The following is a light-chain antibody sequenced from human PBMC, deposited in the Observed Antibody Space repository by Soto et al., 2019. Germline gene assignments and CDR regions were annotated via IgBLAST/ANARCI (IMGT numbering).Light chain of an antibody. CDR2: EGS. V-gene: IGLV2-23*03. Sequence: QPVLTQPASVSGSPGQSITISCTGTSSDVGSYNLVSWYQHHPGKAPKLMIYEGSKRPSGVSNRFSGSKSVNTASLTISGLQAEDEADYYCCSYAGSSTFVVFGGGTKLTVL. J-gene: IGLJ2*01. CDR3: CSYAGSSTFVV. CDR1: SSDVGSYNL.